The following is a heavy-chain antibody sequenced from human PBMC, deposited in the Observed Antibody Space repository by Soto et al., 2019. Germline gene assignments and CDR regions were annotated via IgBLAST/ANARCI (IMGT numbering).Heavy chain of an antibody. Sequence: EVQLLESGGGLVQPGGSLRLSCATSGFSLRNSWMHWVRQAPGKGLLWVARVSNDGRTTWYADSVKGRFTISKDNDRNPLNLKMNGRRPEETAFYNCLRSVLEGGHWGQEPLVTVSS. J-gene: IGHJ4*02. V-gene: IGHV3-74*01. D-gene: IGHD4-17*01. CDR1: GFSLRNSW. CDR2: VSNDGRTT. CDR3: LRSVLEGGH.